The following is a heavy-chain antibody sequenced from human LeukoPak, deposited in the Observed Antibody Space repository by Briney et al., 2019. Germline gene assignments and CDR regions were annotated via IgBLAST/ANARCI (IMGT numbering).Heavy chain of an antibody. V-gene: IGHV1-69*13. CDR1: GGTFSNYA. CDR3: ARPRTYYDFWRGYPPFDY. CDR2: IITNYGTT. D-gene: IGHD3-3*01. Sequence: SVKVSCKASGGTFSNYAISWVRQAPGQGLEWMAGIITNYGTTNYAQKYQGRVTITADESTTTVYMELSSLRSEDTAVYYCARPRTYYDFWRGYPPFDYWGQGTLVTVSS. J-gene: IGHJ4*02.